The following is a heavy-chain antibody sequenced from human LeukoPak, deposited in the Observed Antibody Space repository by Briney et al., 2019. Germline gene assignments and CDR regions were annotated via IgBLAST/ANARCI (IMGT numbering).Heavy chain of an antibody. J-gene: IGHJ6*03. V-gene: IGHV3-43D*03. CDR1: GFTFDDYA. CDR3: AKDGRRPTARSAVSYYYYYYYMDV. D-gene: IGHD6-25*01. Sequence: GGSLRLSCAASGFTFDDYAMHWVRQAPGKGLEWVSFISWDGGSTYYADSVKGRFTISRDNSKNSLYLQMNSLRAEDTALYYCAKDGRRPTARSAVSYYYYYYYMDVWGKGTTVTVSS. CDR2: ISWDGGST.